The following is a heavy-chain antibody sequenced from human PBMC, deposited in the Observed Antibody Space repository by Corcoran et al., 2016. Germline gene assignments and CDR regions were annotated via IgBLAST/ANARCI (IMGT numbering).Heavy chain of an antibody. J-gene: IGHJ6*02. D-gene: IGHD3-22*01. CDR1: GDSVSSNSAA. CDR2: TYYRSKWYN. V-gene: IGHV6-1*01. Sequence: QVQLQQSGPGLVKPSQTLSLTCAISGDSVSSNSAAWNWIRQSPSSGLEWLGRTYYRSKWYNDYAVSVQSRITINPDTSKNQFSLELNYVTPEDTAVDYCARERGTYYYDSSGYTYYYYGMDVWGQGTTVTVSS. CDR3: ARERGTYYYDSSGYTYYYYGMDV.